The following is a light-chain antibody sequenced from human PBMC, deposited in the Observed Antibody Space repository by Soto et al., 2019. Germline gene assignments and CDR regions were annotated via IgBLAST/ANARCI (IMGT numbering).Light chain of an antibody. V-gene: IGLV4-69*01. CDR3: QTWGTGIHVV. Sequence: QSVLTQSPSASASLGDSVKLTCTLSSGHRSYAIAWHQQQAEKGPRFLMKLNSDGSHRKGDGIPDRFSGSSSGAERYLTIYSLQSEDEADYYCQTWGTGIHVVFGGGTKLTVL. CDR1: SGHRSYA. J-gene: IGLJ2*01. CDR2: LNSDGSH.